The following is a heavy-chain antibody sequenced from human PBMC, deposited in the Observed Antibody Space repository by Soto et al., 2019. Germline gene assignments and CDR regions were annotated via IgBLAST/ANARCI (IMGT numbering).Heavy chain of an antibody. D-gene: IGHD5-18*01. CDR3: ARADTAMDPPGS. J-gene: IGHJ5*02. V-gene: IGHV4-39*01. CDR2: FYYSGTP. Sequence: LETLCLTWGVAGGSSRESSYFWGWNRQPPVKGLEWIARFYYSGTPYYNPSLKSRVTISIDTSKTQISLKLKSLTAADTAVYYCARADTAMDPPGSWGQGILVTVSS. CDR1: GGSSRESSYF.